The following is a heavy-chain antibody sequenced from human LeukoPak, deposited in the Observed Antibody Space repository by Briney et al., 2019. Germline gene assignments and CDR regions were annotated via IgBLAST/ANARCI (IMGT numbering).Heavy chain of an antibody. J-gene: IGHJ6*02. CDR2: IYNSGTT. CDR1: GGSINSDKYY. V-gene: IGHV4-30-4*08. CDR3: ARGGGSFYYYAMDV. D-gene: IGHD1-26*01. Sequence: SETLSLTCTVSGGSINSDKYYWSWIRQPPGKGLEWIGYIYNSGTTHYNPSLRGRVTISVDKSKNQFSLNLSSVTAADTAVYYCARGGGSFYYYAMDVWGQGTTVTVSS.